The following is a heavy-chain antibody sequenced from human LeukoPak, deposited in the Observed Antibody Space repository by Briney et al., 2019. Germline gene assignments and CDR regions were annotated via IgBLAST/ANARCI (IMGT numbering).Heavy chain of an antibody. CDR1: GFTFSYYW. D-gene: IGHD6-19*01. CDR2: INGDGSST. CDR3: TGAVAYRIHV. Sequence: GGSLRLSCGACGFTFSYYWIQWRRQVPGKGLVWVTHINGDGSSTSYADSVKGRFTISRDNAKNTLYLQMNSLRAEDRAVYYCTGAVAYRIHVWAQGTTVTV. J-gene: IGHJ6*02. V-gene: IGHV3-74*01.